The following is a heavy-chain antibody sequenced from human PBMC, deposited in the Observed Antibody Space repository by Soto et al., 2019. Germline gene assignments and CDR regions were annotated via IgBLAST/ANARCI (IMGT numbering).Heavy chain of an antibody. Sequence: EVRLVESGGGLVKPGGSLRVSCAASGFNFNTYSMNWVRQAPGKGLEWVSFISTSGGYKYYADSVRGRFTISRDNAKKSVYVEMNSLTADDTAVYDCAGERSALPGARDAMDVWGQGTTVTVSS. CDR1: GFNFNTYS. CDR3: AGERSALPGARDAMDV. V-gene: IGHV3-21*02. D-gene: IGHD2-15*01. CDR2: ISTSGGYK. J-gene: IGHJ6*02.